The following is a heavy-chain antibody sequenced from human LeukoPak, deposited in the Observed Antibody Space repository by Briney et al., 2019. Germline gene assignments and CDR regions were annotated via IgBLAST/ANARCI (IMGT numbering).Heavy chain of an antibody. D-gene: IGHD1-1*01. CDR2: ISSSSTYI. CDR1: GFTFSSFS. CDR3: ASRSGTSPQFDN. Sequence: GGSPRLSCAASGFTFSSFSMNWVRHAPGKGLEWVSSISSSSTYIYYTDSVRGRFTISRDNAKNSLYLQMNSLRAADTAVYYCASRSGTSPQFDNSGQGNLGTVSP. V-gene: IGHV3-21*01. J-gene: IGHJ4*02.